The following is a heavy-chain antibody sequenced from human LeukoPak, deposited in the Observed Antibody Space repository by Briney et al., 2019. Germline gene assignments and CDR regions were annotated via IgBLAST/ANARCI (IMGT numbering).Heavy chain of an antibody. CDR2: IYYSGTV. J-gene: IGHJ4*02. D-gene: IGHD3-22*01. Sequence: PSETLSLTCSVSGGSMSSGGYYWSWIRQHPGKGLEWMGHIYYSGTVYYNPSLRSRVSISVDTSKNQFSLRLSSVTVADTAVYYCARLGMAASYFYDSCGDKFDYWGQGTLVTVSS. V-gene: IGHV4-31*03. CDR3: ARLGMAASYFYDSCGDKFDY. CDR1: GGSMSSGGYY.